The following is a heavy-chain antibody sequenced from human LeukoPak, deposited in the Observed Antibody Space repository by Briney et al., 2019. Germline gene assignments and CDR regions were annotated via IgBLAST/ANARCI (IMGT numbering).Heavy chain of an antibody. V-gene: IGHV3-20*04. Sequence: RSGESLRLSCATSGFTLVYYGRSWVRRAPGKGLEWLCANNYNDDITDYAYSVKARFTIYRDNAKNSLYLRMDGLRAEDTALYYCARDRLGRSFSVSYFDLWGQGTLVSVSS. CDR1: GFTLVYYG. CDR2: NNYNDDIT. D-gene: IGHD3-3*02. J-gene: IGHJ4*02. CDR3: ARDRLGRSFSVSYFDL.